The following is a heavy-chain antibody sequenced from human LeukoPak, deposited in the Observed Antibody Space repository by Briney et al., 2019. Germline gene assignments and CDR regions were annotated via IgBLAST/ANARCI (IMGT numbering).Heavy chain of an antibody. J-gene: IGHJ6*03. CDR1: GFTFSNYS. D-gene: IGHD3-9*01. CDR2: ISGSGGST. CDR3: AKDGGEYYDILTGYYPRLYYMDV. Sequence: PGGSLRLSCAASGFTFSNYSMNWVRQAPGKGLEWVSAISGSGGSTYYADSVKGRFTISRDNSKNTLYLQMNSLRAEDTAVYYCAKDGGEYYDILTGYYPRLYYMDVWGKGTTVTISS. V-gene: IGHV3-23*01.